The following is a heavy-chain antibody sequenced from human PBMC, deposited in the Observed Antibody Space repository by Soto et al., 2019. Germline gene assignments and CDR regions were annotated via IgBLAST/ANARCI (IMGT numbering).Heavy chain of an antibody. CDR1: GGSISSYY. Sequence: TLSLTCTVSGGSISSYYWSWIRQPPGKGLEWIGYIYYSGSTNYNPSLKSRVTISVDTSKNQFSLKLSSVTAADTAVYYCARHRWLDRFDPWGQGTLVTVSS. CDR2: IYYSGST. V-gene: IGHV4-59*08. D-gene: IGHD6-19*01. CDR3: ARHRWLDRFDP. J-gene: IGHJ5*02.